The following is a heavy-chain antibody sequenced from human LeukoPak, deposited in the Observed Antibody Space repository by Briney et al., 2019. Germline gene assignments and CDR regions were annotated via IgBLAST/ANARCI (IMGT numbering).Heavy chain of an antibody. D-gene: IGHD6-13*01. J-gene: IGHJ4*02. CDR2: ISNDGSNK. CDR3: ARIFPAGSYY. V-gene: IGHV3-30-3*01. CDR1: GFIFSSYA. Sequence: PGRSLRLSCAASGFIFSSYAMHWVRQAPGKGLEWVAVISNDGSNKYYGDSVKGRFTVSRDNFRNTMYLQMNSLKTEDTAVYYCARIFPAGSYYWGQGTLVTVSS.